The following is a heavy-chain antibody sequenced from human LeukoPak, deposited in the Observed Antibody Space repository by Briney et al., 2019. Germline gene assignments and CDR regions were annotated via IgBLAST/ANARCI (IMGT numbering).Heavy chain of an antibody. Sequence: GGSLRLSCAASGFTFSSYAMSWVREAPGKGLDWGSAISGSGGSTYYADPVKGRFTISRDNSKNTLYLQMNSLRAEDTAVYYCAKDRSVVVVAATFDYWGQGTLVTVSS. CDR1: GFTFSSYA. J-gene: IGHJ4*02. CDR3: AKDRSVVVVAATFDY. D-gene: IGHD2-15*01. CDR2: ISGSGGST. V-gene: IGHV3-23*01.